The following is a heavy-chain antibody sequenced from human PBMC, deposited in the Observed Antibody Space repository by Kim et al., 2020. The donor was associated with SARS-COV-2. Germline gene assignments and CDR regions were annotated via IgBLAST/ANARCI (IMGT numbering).Heavy chain of an antibody. CDR1: GGTFSSYA. CDR2: IIPIFGTA. CDR3: AREVVEVVAANHYYYGMDV. V-gene: IGHV1-69*13. Sequence: SVKVSCKASGGTFSSYAISWVRQAPGQGLEWMGGIIPIFGTANYAQKFQGRVTITADESTSTAYMELSSLRSEDTAVYYCAREVVEVVAANHYYYGMDVWGQGTTVNVSS. D-gene: IGHD2-15*01. J-gene: IGHJ6*02.